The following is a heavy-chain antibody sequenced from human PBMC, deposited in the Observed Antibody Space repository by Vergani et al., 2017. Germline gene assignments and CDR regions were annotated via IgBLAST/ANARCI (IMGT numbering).Heavy chain of an antibody. V-gene: IGHV4-31*11. J-gene: IGHJ6*03. CDR2: IYYSGST. CDR1: GGPISNGGYY. CDR3: ARARHDYSSPYYFYYMDV. Sequence: QVQLQESGPGLVKPLQTLSLTRAVSGGPISNGGYYWSWIRPHPGKGLEWIGYIYYSGSTFYNPSLKSRVTISVDTSKNQFSLKLSSVTAADTAVYYCARARHDYSSPYYFYYMDVWGKGTTVTVSS. D-gene: IGHD4-11*01.